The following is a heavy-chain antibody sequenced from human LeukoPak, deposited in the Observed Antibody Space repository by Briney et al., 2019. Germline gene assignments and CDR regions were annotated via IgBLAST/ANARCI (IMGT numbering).Heavy chain of an antibody. CDR3: AKGLEQLLVPDFDY. J-gene: IGHJ4*02. D-gene: IGHD6-13*01. CDR1: GFTFDDYA. Sequence: GRSLRLSCAASGFTFDDYAMHWLRQAPGKGLEWVSGISWNGGSIGYADSVKGRFTISRDNAKNSLYLQMNSLRAEDMALDYCAKGLEQLLVPDFDYWGQGSLVTVSS. CDR2: ISWNGGSI. V-gene: IGHV3-9*03.